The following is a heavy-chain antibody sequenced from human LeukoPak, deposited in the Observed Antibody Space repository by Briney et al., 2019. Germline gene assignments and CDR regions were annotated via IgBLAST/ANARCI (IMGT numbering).Heavy chain of an antibody. Sequence: GGSLRLSCAASGFTFSSYSMNWVRQAPGKGLEWVSYISSSSSTIYYADSVKGRFTISRDNAKNSLYLQMNSLRDEDTAVYYCASTPDYYDSSGYDDYWGQGTLVTVSS. CDR1: GFTFSSYS. CDR2: ISSSSSTI. D-gene: IGHD3-22*01. J-gene: IGHJ4*02. CDR3: ASTPDYYDSSGYDDY. V-gene: IGHV3-48*02.